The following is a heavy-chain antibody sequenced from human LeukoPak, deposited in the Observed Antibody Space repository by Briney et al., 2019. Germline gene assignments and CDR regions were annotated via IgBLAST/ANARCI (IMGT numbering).Heavy chain of an antibody. J-gene: IGHJ3*02. D-gene: IGHD5-24*01. Sequence: GGSLRLSCAASRFTFSSYGMSWVRQAPGKGLEWVGRIKSKTDGGTTDYAAPVKGRFTISRDDSKNTLYLQMNSLRAEDTAVYYCAKRMATQQKTGAFDIWGQGTMVTVSS. CDR2: IKSKTDGGTT. CDR3: AKRMATQQKTGAFDI. CDR1: RFTFSSYG. V-gene: IGHV3-15*01.